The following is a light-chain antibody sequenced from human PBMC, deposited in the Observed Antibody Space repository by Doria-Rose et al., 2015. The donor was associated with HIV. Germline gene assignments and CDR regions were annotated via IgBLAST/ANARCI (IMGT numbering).Light chain of an antibody. CDR1: QSFSSTY. CDR3: HQYGTSWT. V-gene: IGKV3-20*01. Sequence: TQSPGTLSLSPGERATLSCRASQSFSSTYLAWYQQIPGQAPSLLIYDGSTRATGIPDRFSASGSGTYFTLTINRLEPEDFALYYCHQYGTSWTFGQGTKVEI. J-gene: IGKJ1*01. CDR2: DGS.